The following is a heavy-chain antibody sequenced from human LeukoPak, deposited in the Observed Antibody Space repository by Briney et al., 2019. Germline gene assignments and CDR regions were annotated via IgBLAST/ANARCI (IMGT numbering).Heavy chain of an antibody. CDR1: GYTFTSYY. CDR3: ARATYYYDSSGFGPFDY. V-gene: IGHV1-46*01. J-gene: IGHJ4*02. CDR2: INPSGGST. D-gene: IGHD3-22*01. Sequence: ASVKVSCKASGYTFTSYYMHWVRQAPGQGLEWMGIINPSGGSTSYAQKFQGRVTMTRDTSTSTVYMELSSLRSEDTAVYYCARATYYYDSSGFGPFDYWGQGTLATVSS.